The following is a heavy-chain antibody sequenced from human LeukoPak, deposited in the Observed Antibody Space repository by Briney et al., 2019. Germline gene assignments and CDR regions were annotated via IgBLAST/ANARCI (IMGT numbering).Heavy chain of an antibody. D-gene: IGHD5-18*01. J-gene: IGHJ4*02. CDR3: ARESSYGFDY. Sequence: GGSLRLSCAASGFTVSSNYMSWVRQAPGKGLVWVSRINSDGSSTSYADSVKGRFTISRDNAKNTLYLQMNSLRAEDTAAYYCARESSYGFDYWGQGTLVTVSS. V-gene: IGHV3-74*01. CDR1: GFTVSSNY. CDR2: INSDGSST.